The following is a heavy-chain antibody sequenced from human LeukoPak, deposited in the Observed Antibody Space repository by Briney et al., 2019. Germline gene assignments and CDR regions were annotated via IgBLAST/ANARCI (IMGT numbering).Heavy chain of an antibody. CDR3: AKDCDFWSGYWLDY. D-gene: IGHD3-3*01. V-gene: IGHV3-23*01. CDR2: ISGSGGST. J-gene: IGHJ4*02. Sequence: GSLRLSCAASGFTFSSYAMSWVRQAPGKGLEWVSAISGSGGSTYYADSVKGRFTISRDNSKNTLYLQMNSLRAEDTAVYYCAKDCDFWSGYWLDYWGQGTLVTVSS. CDR1: GFTFSSYA.